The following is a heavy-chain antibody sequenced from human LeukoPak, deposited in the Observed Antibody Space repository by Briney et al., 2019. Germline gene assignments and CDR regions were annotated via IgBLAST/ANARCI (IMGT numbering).Heavy chain of an antibody. CDR1: GGSISSYY. CDR2: IYYSGST. V-gene: IGHV4-59*01. D-gene: IGHD6-19*01. Sequence: SETLSLTCTVSGGSISSYYWSWIRQPPGKGLEWIGYIYYSGSTNYNPSLRSRVTISVDASKNQFSLKLSSVTAADTAVYYCARVNKDSSGWYDGFDYWGQGTLVTVSS. CDR3: ARVNKDSSGWYDGFDY. J-gene: IGHJ4*02.